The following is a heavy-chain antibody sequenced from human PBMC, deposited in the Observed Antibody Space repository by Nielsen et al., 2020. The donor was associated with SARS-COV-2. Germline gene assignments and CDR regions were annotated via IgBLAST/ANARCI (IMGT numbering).Heavy chain of an antibody. CDR3: ARTYYDILGGYFDL. CDR1: GGSISSGGYY. J-gene: IGHJ2*01. D-gene: IGHD3-9*01. Sequence: SETLSLTCTVSGGSISSGGYYWSWIRQHPGKGLEWIGYIYYSGSTYYNPSLKSRVTISVDTSKNQFSLKLSSVTAADTAVYYCARTYYDILGGYFDLWGRGTLVTVSS. V-gene: IGHV4-31*03. CDR2: IYYSGST.